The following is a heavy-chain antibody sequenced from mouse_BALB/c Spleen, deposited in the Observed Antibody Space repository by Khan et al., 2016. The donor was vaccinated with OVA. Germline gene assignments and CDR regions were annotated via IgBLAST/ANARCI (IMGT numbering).Heavy chain of an antibody. V-gene: IGHV5-6*02. CDR2: ISSGGDYT. D-gene: IGHD4-1*01. CDR3: ASHLTGSFDY. J-gene: IGHJ3*01. CDR1: GFTFSSYS. Sequence: DVMLVESGGDLVKPGGSLKLSCAASGFTFSSYSMSWVRQTPDKRLEWVASISSGGDYTYFPDSVKGRFTISRDNADNALYLQMSSLRSEDTAMYFCASHLTGSFDYWGQGTLVTVSA.